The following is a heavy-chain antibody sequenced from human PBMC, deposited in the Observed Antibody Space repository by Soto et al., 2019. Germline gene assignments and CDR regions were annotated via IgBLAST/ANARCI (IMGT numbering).Heavy chain of an antibody. V-gene: IGHV1-24*01. CDR3: ARDTDLEWLLFGNYFDY. Sequence: GASVKVSCKVSGYTLTELSMHWVRQAPGKGLEWMGGFDPEDGETIYAQKFQGRVTMTEDTSTDTAYMELSSLRAEDTAVYYCARDTDLEWLLFGNYFDYWGQGTLVTVSS. D-gene: IGHD3-3*01. J-gene: IGHJ4*02. CDR2: FDPEDGET. CDR1: GYTLTELS.